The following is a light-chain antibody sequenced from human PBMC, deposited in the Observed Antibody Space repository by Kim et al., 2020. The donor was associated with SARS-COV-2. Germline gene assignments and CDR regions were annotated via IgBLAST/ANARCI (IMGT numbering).Light chain of an antibody. CDR3: LQHRTYPIT. V-gene: IGKV1-17*01. CDR2: GAS. Sequence: DIQMTQPPSSLSASVGDRVTITCRASQDIGNALGWYQQSPGRAPKRLIYGASNLQSGVPSRFSGSGSETEFTHTINILQPEDFATYFCLQHRTYPITFGQGTRLEIK. J-gene: IGKJ5*01. CDR1: QDIGNA.